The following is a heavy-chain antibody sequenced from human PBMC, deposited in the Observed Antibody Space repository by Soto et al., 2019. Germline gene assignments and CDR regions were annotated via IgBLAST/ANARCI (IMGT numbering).Heavy chain of an antibody. CDR2: IYYSGST. CDR3: ARHMPSRTVYSSSWYGVGY. V-gene: IGHV4-39*01. Sequence: QLQLPESGPGLVKPSETLSLTCTVSGGAISSSSYYWGWIRQPPGKGLEWIGRIYYSGSTYYNPSLKRRVTTAVDTSNNRISLKLSSVTSADSAGYYCARHMPSRTVYSSSWYGVGYWGQGTLVTVSS. J-gene: IGHJ4*02. D-gene: IGHD6-13*01. CDR1: GGAISSSSYY.